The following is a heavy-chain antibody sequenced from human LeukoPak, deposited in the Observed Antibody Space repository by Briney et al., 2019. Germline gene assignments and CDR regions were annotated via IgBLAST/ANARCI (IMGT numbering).Heavy chain of an antibody. CDR1: GFSFSSYA. J-gene: IGHJ4*02. CDR2: ISDGGFTT. V-gene: IGHV3-23*01. D-gene: IGHD4-17*01. Sequence: SGGSLRLSCAASGFSFSSYAMSWVRQAPGKGLEWVSGISDGGFTTSYTDSVKGRFTVSRDNSKNSLYPQMNSLRAEDTAVYYCAKHKEKYGDSCLDDYWGQGTLVTVSS. CDR3: AKHKEKYGDSCLDDY.